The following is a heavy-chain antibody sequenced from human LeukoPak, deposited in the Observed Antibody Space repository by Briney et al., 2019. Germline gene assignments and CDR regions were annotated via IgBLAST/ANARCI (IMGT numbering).Heavy chain of an antibody. Sequence: ASVKVSCKASGYTFTGYYMHWVRQAPGQGLEWMGWINPNSGGTNYAQKFQGRVTMTRDTSISTAYMELSRLRSDDTAVYYCARDPLVGATTKGYYYMDVWGKGTTVTVSS. D-gene: IGHD1-26*01. CDR3: ARDPLVGATTKGYYYMDV. V-gene: IGHV1-2*02. CDR2: INPNSGGT. J-gene: IGHJ6*03. CDR1: GYTFTGYY.